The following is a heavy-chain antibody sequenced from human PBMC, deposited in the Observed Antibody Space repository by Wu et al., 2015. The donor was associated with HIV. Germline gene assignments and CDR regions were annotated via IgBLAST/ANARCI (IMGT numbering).Heavy chain of an antibody. J-gene: IGHJ3*02. D-gene: IGHD4-23*01. Sequence: QVQLVQSGAEVKKPGASVKVSCKASGYTFTSYYMHWVRQAPGQGLEWMGIINPSGGSTSYAQKFQGRVTMTRDTSTSTVYMELSSLRSEDTAVYYCARDLGTTVVVGPGAFDIWGQGTMGHRSLQ. CDR3: ARDLGTTVVVGPGAFDI. CDR1: GYTFTSYY. V-gene: IGHV1-46*01. CDR2: INPSGGST.